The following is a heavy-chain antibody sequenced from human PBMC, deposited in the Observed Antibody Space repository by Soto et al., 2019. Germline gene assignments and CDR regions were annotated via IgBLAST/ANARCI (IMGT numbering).Heavy chain of an antibody. CDR2: ISYDGSNK. CDR1: GFTFSSYG. D-gene: IGHD4-17*01. V-gene: IGHV3-30*18. CDR3: AKEARGKYGDYASPFDY. J-gene: IGHJ4*02. Sequence: GGSLRLSCAASGFTFSSYGMHWVRQAPGKGLEWVAVISYDGSNKYYADSVKGRFTISRDNSKNTLYLQMNSLRAEDTAVYYCAKEARGKYGDYASPFDYWGQGTLVTVSS.